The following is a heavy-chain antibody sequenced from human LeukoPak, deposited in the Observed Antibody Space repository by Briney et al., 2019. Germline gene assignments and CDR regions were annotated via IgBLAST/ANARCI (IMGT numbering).Heavy chain of an antibody. Sequence: GGSLRLSCAASGFTFSGSALHWVRQASGKGLEWVGRIRSTANGYATAYAASVKGRFTISRDDSKNTAYLQMNSLRAEDTAVYYCARETTTAMAARFDYWGQGTLVTVSS. CDR2: IRSTANGYAT. J-gene: IGHJ4*02. CDR1: GFTFSGSA. CDR3: ARETTTAMAARFDY. V-gene: IGHV3-73*01. D-gene: IGHD5-18*01.